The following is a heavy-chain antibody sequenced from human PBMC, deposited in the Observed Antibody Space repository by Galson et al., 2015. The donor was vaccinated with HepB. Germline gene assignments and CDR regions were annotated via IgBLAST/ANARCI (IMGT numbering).Heavy chain of an antibody. CDR3: ATRGKRYSGYDTDY. V-gene: IGHV1-24*01. CDR2: FDPEDGET. J-gene: IGHJ4*02. CDR1: GYTLTELS. D-gene: IGHD5-12*01. Sequence: SVKVSCKVSGYTLTELSMHWVRQAPGKGLERMGGFDPEDGETIYAQKFQGRVTMTEDTSTDTAYMELSSLRSEDTAVYYCATRGKRYSGYDTDYWGQGTLVTVSS.